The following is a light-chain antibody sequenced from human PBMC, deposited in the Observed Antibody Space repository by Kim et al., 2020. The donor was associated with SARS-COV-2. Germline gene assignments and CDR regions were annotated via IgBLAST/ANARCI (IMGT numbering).Light chain of an antibody. CDR1: QSVGSN. CDR3: QQYDSWPLA. V-gene: IGKV3D-15*01. J-gene: IGKJ2*01. CDR2: GAN. Sequence: SVSAGERAILSGPASQSVGSNLVWYQKQPGQAPRLLRQGANTKASGIPGKLSGSGDGTEFSLTISNLQPEGYAYYYCQQYDSWPLAFGRGTKLEI.